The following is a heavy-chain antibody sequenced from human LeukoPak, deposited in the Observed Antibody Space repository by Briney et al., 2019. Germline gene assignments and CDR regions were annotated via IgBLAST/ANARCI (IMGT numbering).Heavy chain of an antibody. D-gene: IGHD6-13*01. Sequence: PGGSLRLSCAASGFTFSSYAMHWVRQAPGKGLEWVAVISYDGSNKYYADSVKGRFTISRDNSKNTLYLQMNSLRAEDTALYYCAKGPSSSWYQGNWFDPWGQGTLVTVSS. J-gene: IGHJ5*02. CDR3: AKGPSSSWYQGNWFDP. CDR1: GFTFSSYA. V-gene: IGHV3-30-3*01. CDR2: ISYDGSNK.